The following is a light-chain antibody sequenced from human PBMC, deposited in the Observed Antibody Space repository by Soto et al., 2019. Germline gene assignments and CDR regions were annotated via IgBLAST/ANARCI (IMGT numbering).Light chain of an antibody. J-gene: IGKJ1*01. CDR3: QQYGTSLPWT. CDR1: QSVNSNY. CDR2: GAS. Sequence: EIDLTQSPCTLSLSPGVRATLSCRASQSVNSNYLAWYQRKPGQAPRLLIYGASSRATGIPDRFSGSGSGTDFTLTISRLEPEDFAVYYCQQYGTSLPWTFGQGTKV. V-gene: IGKV3-20*01.